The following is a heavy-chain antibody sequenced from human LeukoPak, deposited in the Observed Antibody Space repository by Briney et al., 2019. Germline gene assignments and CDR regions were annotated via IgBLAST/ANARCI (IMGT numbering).Heavy chain of an antibody. CDR2: FDPEDGET. CDR3: ATGGGYYYDSSGYMIAY. J-gene: IGHJ4*02. Sequence: ASVKVSCKVSGYTLTELTMHWVRQAPGKGLEWMGGFDPEDGETIYAQKFQGRVTMTEDTSTDTAYMELSSLRSEDTAVYYCATGGGYYYDSSGYMIAYWGQGTLVTVSS. D-gene: IGHD3-22*01. V-gene: IGHV1-24*01. CDR1: GYTLTELT.